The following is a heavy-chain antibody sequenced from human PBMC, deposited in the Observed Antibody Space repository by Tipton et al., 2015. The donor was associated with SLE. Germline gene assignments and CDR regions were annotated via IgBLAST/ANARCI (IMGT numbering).Heavy chain of an antibody. D-gene: IGHD4-23*01. CDR2: IYYSGST. Sequence: TLSLTCTVSGGSISSSSYYWGWIRQPPGKGLEWIGSIYYSGSTYYNPSLKSRVTISVDTSKNQFSLKLSSVTAADTAVYYCARHTDYGGNSDSFDYWGQGTLVTVSS. J-gene: IGHJ4*02. V-gene: IGHV4-39*01. CDR1: GGSISSSSYY. CDR3: ARHTDYGGNSDSFDY.